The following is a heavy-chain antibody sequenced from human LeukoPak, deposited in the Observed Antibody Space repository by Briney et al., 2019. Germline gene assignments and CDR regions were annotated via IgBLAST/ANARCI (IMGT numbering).Heavy chain of an antibody. D-gene: IGHD3-10*01. CDR2: ITSSSIYK. CDR1: GFTFSRYN. J-gene: IGHJ4*02. CDR3: ARDGITMRILEY. V-gene: IGHV3-21*01. Sequence: GGSLRLSCATSGFTFSRYNMNWVRQAPGKGLEWVSSITSSSIYKYYADSMKGRFTISRDIAKNSLYLQMDSLRAEDTAVYYRARDGITMRILEYWGQGTLVTVSS.